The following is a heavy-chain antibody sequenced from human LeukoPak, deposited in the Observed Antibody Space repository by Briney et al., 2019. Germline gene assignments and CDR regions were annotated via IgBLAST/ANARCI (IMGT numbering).Heavy chain of an antibody. V-gene: IGHV4-34*01. J-gene: IGHJ4*02. D-gene: IGHD4-17*01. CDR2: INHSGST. CDR1: GGSFSGYY. Sequence: SETLSLTCAVYGGSFSGYYWSWIRQPPGKGLEWIGGINHSGSTNYNPSLKSRVTISVDTSKNQFSLRLSSVTAADTAVYYCARGPNYGEGYYFDYWGQGTLVTVSS. CDR3: ARGPNYGEGYYFDY.